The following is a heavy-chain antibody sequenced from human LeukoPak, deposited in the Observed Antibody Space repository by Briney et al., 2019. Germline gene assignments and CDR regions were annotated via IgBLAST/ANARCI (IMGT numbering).Heavy chain of an antibody. CDR1: GGSISSGDYY. D-gene: IGHD3-9*01. CDR3: ARGYDILTPPDY. J-gene: IGHJ4*02. V-gene: IGHV4-30-4*01. Sequence: SETLSLTCTVSGGSISSGDYYWSWIRQPPGKGLEWIGYIYYSGSTYYNPSLKSRVTISVDTSKNQFSLELSSVTAADTAVYYCARGYDILTPPDYWGQGTLVTVSS. CDR2: IYYSGST.